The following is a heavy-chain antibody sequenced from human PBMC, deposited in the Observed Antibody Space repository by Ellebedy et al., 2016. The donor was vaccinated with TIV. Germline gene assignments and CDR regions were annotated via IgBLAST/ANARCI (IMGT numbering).Heavy chain of an antibody. CDR2: ISANGGTT. J-gene: IGHJ4*02. D-gene: IGHD3/OR15-3a*01. V-gene: IGHV3-23*01. Sequence: GESLKISCAASGFTFSTYPRNWVRQAPGKGVEWVSIISANGGTTYYADSVKGRFTISRDNSKNTLVLQMSSLKADDTAVYFCARRSNDFAFESWGQGTLVTVSS. CDR3: ARRSNDFAFES. CDR1: GFTFSTYP.